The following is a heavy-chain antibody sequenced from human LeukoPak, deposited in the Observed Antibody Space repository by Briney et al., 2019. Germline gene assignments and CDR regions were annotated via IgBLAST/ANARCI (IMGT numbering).Heavy chain of an antibody. J-gene: IGHJ5*02. CDR2: ISGSSSST. CDR1: GFTFSSYA. V-gene: IGHV3-23*01. CDR3: AKDRSSSFDP. D-gene: IGHD6-13*01. Sequence: PGGSLRLSCAASGFTFSSYAMSWVRQAPGKGLEWVSIISGSSSSTSYADSVKGRFTISRDNSKNTLYLQVNSLRAEDTAVYYCAKDRSSSFDPWGQGTLVTVSS.